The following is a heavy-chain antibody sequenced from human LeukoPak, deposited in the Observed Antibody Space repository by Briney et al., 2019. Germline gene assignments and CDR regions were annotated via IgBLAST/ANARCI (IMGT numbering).Heavy chain of an antibody. V-gene: IGHV4-4*07. CDR3: ARREGAIDS. CDR2: IDSTGST. D-gene: IGHD1-26*01. J-gene: IGHJ5*01. Sequence: SERRSPTCTLSGGSISSSSWSWVRQPAGSGPEWFGRIDSTGSTNYKPSLKSRVTMSVDTSRNQFSLKLSSVTAVDTAVYYCARREGAIDSWG. CDR1: GGSISSSS.